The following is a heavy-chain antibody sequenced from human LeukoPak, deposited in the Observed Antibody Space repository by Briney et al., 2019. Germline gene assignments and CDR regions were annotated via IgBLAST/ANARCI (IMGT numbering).Heavy chain of an antibody. V-gene: IGHV1-2*02. Sequence: GASVKVSCKASGYTFTGYYMHWVRQAPGQGLEWMGWINPNSGGTNSAQKFQGRVTMTRDTSISTAYMEMSRLRSDDTAVYYCARGYDFWSGYYYYYYGMDVWGQGTMVTVSS. CDR1: GYTFTGYY. J-gene: IGHJ6*02. D-gene: IGHD3-3*01. CDR3: ARGYDFWSGYYYYYYGMDV. CDR2: INPNSGGT.